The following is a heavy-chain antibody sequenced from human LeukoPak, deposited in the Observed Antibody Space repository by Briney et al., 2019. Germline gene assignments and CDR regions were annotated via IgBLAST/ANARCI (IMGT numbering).Heavy chain of an antibody. CDR1: GFTFSSYG. D-gene: IGHD6-19*01. CDR2: IGYDGSTE. Sequence: GRSLRLSCAASGFTFSSYGMHWVHQAPGKGLEWVAVIGYDGSTEYYADSVKGRFTISRDNSKNTLHLQTNSLRAEDTGVYYCAKEYSSGRIDYWGQGTLVTVSS. J-gene: IGHJ4*02. CDR3: AKEYSSGRIDY. V-gene: IGHV3-30*18.